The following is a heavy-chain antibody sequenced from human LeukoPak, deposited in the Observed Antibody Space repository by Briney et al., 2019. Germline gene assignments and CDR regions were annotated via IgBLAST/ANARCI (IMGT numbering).Heavy chain of an antibody. CDR3: ARDYGGNSELDY. Sequence: PSETLSLTCAVYGGSFSSYYWGWIRQPPGKGLEWIGSIYYSGSTYYNPSLKSRVTISVDTSKNQFSLKLSSVTAADTAVYYCARDYGGNSELDYWGQGTLVTVSS. CDR2: IYYSGST. V-gene: IGHV4-39*07. CDR1: GGSFSSYY. D-gene: IGHD4-23*01. J-gene: IGHJ4*02.